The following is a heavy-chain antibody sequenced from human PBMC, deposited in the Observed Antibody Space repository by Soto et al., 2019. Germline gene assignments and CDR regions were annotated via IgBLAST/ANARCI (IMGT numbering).Heavy chain of an antibody. D-gene: IGHD5-18*01. J-gene: IGHJ4*02. Sequence: SVKVSCKASVGTFSSYAISWVRQAPGQGLEWMGGIIPIFGTANYAQKFQGRVTITADESTSTAYMELSSLRSEDTAVYYCARGWGIQLCDYWGQGTLATVSS. CDR1: VGTFSSYA. CDR2: IIPIFGTA. CDR3: ARGWGIQLCDY. V-gene: IGHV1-69*13.